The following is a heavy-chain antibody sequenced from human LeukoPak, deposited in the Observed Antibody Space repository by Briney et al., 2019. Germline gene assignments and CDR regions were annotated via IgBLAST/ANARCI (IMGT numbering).Heavy chain of an antibody. D-gene: IGHD3-22*01. J-gene: IGHJ4*02. Sequence: GGSLRLSCAASGFTFSSYGMHWVRQAPGKGLEWVAFIRYDGSNKYYADSVKGRFTISRDNSKNTLYLQMNSLRAEDTAVYYCAKDLRGYYDSSGYWDYWGQGTLVTVSS. V-gene: IGHV3-30*02. CDR3: AKDLRGYYDSSGYWDY. CDR1: GFTFSSYG. CDR2: IRYDGSNK.